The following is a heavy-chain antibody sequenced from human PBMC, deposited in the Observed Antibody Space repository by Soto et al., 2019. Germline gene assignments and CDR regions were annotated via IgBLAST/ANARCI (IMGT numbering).Heavy chain of an antibody. CDR2: INHSGST. CDR1: GGSFSGYY. D-gene: IGHD6-13*01. Sequence: QVQLQQWGAGLLKPSETLSLTCAVYGGSFSGYYWSWIRQPPGKGLEWIGEINHSGSTNYDPSLKSRVTISVDTSKNKFSLKLSSVTAADTAVYYCGAAGDTHAFDIWGQGTMVTVSS. V-gene: IGHV4-34*01. J-gene: IGHJ3*02. CDR3: GAAGDTHAFDI.